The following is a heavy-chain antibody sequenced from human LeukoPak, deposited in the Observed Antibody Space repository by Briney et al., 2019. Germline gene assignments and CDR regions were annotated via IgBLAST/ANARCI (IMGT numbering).Heavy chain of an antibody. Sequence: GASVKVSCKASGYTFTGYYMHWVRQAPGQGLEWMGWINPNSGGTNYAQKFQGRVTMTRDTSISTAYMELSRLRSDDTAVYYCARGGYDILTGYYSRNWFDPWGQGTLVTVSS. J-gene: IGHJ5*02. CDR1: GYTFTGYY. CDR2: INPNSGGT. V-gene: IGHV1-2*02. CDR3: ARGGYDILTGYYSRNWFDP. D-gene: IGHD3-9*01.